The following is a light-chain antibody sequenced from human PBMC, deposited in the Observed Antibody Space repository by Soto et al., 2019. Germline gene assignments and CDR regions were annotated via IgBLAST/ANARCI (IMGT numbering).Light chain of an antibody. CDR1: QGISSF. J-gene: IGKJ3*01. V-gene: IGKV1-9*01. CDR2: GAS. Sequence: SQLTQSPSSLSASVGDRVTITCRGSQGISSFLAWYQQKPGKAPKLLSYGASSLQSGVPSRFSGSGSGTDFTLAVGRLQPEDCATYYCQQLDSFPIPFGPGTKVDIK. CDR3: QQLDSFPIP.